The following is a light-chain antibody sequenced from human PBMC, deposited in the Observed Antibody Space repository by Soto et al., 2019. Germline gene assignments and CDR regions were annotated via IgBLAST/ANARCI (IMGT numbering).Light chain of an antibody. V-gene: IGLV1-40*01. J-gene: IGLJ3*02. CDR2: TNT. Sequence: HSVLTQPPSVSGAPGQRVTISCTGTSSNLGSNYDVHWYQQVPGTAPKLLIHTNTNRPSGVPDRFSGSKSGTSASLVITGLQAEDAALYYCQSYDTGLSALVFGGGTKLTVL. CDR1: SSNLGSNYD. CDR3: QSYDTGLSALV.